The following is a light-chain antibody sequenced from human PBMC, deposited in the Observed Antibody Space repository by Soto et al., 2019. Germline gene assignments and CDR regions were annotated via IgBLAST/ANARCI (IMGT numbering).Light chain of an antibody. V-gene: IGKV1-12*02. CDR3: QQANSLPFP. CDR1: QGVSSW. Sequence: DIQMTQSPSSVSASVGDRVTITCRASQGVSSWLAWYQQKPGTAPKLLIYAASSLQSAVPSRCSGSRSGTDFNLTISSLQPEDFATYGCQQANSLPFPFGPGTKVAIK. CDR2: AAS. J-gene: IGKJ3*01.